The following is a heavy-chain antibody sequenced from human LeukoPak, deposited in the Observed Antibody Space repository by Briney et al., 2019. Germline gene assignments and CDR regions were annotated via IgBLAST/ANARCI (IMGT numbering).Heavy chain of an antibody. Sequence: ASVKVSCKASGYTFTGYYMHWVRQAPGQGLEWMGIINPSSGSTTYAQKFQGRVTMTRDMSTNTVYMELSSLRSEDTAAYYCARGRPETWKPTWSEKYYFDYWGQGTLVTVSS. CDR3: ARGRPETWKPTWSEKYYFDY. CDR2: INPSSGST. J-gene: IGHJ4*02. D-gene: IGHD1-1*01. V-gene: IGHV1-46*01. CDR1: GYTFTGYY.